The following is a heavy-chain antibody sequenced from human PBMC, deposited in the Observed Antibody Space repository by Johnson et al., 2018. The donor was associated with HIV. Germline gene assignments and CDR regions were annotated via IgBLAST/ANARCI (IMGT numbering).Heavy chain of an antibody. CDR2: VSDHGRTT. CDR1: GFTFSSFG. Sequence: VQLVESGGGVVQPGRSLRLSCAASGFTFSSFGMHWVRQAPGKGLEWVAVVSDHGRTTYFADSVKGRFTISRDNSKHTLYLQMNNLGAEDTAMYYCAKDDYGDLWVGAFDIWGQGTMVTVSS. J-gene: IGHJ3*02. CDR3: AKDDYGDLWVGAFDI. V-gene: IGHV3-30*18. D-gene: IGHD4-17*01.